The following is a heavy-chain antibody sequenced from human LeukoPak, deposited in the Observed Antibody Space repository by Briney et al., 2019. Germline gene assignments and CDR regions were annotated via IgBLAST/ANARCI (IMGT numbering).Heavy chain of an antibody. D-gene: IGHD7-27*01. V-gene: IGHV4-39*07. CDR1: GGSISSSSYY. CDR2: IYYSGSI. CDR3: AREVTGDSYYYGMDV. J-gene: IGHJ6*02. Sequence: SETLSLTCTVSGGSISSSSYYWGWIRQPPGKGLEWIGSIYYSGSIYYNPSLKSRVTISVDTSKNQFSLKLSSVTAADTAVYYCAREVTGDSYYYGMDVWGQGTTVTVSS.